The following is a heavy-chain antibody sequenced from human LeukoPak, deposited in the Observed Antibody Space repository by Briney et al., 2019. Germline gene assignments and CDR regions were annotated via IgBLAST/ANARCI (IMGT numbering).Heavy chain of an antibody. CDR1: GFAFDVYG. CDR3: ARETDYGDYYFDY. Sequence: GGSLRLSCAASGFAFDVYGMSWVRQAPGKGLEWVSGINWNGGSTGYADSVKGRFTISRDNAKNSPYLQMNSLRAEDTALYHCARETDYGDYYFDYWGQGTLVTVSS. J-gene: IGHJ4*02. D-gene: IGHD4-17*01. CDR2: INWNGGST. V-gene: IGHV3-20*01.